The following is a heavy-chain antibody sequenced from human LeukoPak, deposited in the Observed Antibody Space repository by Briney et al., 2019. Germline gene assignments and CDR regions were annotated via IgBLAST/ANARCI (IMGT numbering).Heavy chain of an antibody. J-gene: IGHJ3*02. D-gene: IGHD4-23*01. V-gene: IGHV3-7*01. CDR1: GFTFSSYW. CDR2: IKQDGSEK. CDR3: ARDYGGNDAFDI. Sequence: GGFLRLSCAASGFTFSSYWMSWVRQAPGKGLEWVASIKQDGSEKYYVDSVKGRFTISRDNAKNSLYLQMNSLRAEDTAVYYCARDYGGNDAFDIWGQGTMVTVSS.